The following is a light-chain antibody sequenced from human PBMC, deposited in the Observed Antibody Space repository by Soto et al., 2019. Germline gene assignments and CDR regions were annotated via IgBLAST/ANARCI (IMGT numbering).Light chain of an antibody. J-gene: IGKJ4*01. CDR2: GAS. V-gene: IGKV3-20*01. CDR3: QQYDSSFT. CDR1: QHVTTTY. Sequence: IVLTQSPATLSLSPGERATLSCAASQHVTTTYIAWYQQKFGQAPRLLIYGASTRATGTPDRFTGGGFGTDFTLTISRVEPEDFVVYYCQQYDSSFTFGGGTKV.